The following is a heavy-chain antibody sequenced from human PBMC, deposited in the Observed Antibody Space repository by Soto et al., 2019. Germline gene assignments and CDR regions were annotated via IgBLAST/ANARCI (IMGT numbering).Heavy chain of an antibody. J-gene: IGHJ1*01. Sequence: ASVKVSCKASGDTFTANYIHWVRQAPGQGFEWMGWINPKSGGTNYPQKFQGRVTMTRDTSLSTVYMTLTRLTSDDTALYYCAKGAMVRGVIIGSLPLYFQHWGQGTLVTVSS. D-gene: IGHD3-10*01. CDR2: INPKSGGT. CDR3: AKGAMVRGVIIGSLPLYFQH. CDR1: GDTFTANY. V-gene: IGHV1-2*02.